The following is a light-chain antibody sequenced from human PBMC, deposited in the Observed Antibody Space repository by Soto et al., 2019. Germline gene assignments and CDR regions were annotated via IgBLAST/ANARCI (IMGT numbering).Light chain of an antibody. CDR1: SSNIGINF. V-gene: IGLV1-47*01. CDR2: MNN. Sequence: QSALTQPPSASGTPGQRVTISCSGSSSNIGINFVSWYQQLPGAAPRLLIYMNNQRPSGVPDRFSGSKSGTSVSLAISGLRSEDEADYYCATWDDSLNAPVFGGGTKLTVL. CDR3: ATWDDSLNAPV. J-gene: IGLJ3*02.